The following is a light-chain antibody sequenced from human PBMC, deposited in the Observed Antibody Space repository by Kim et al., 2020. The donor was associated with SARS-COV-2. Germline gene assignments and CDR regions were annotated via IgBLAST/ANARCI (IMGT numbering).Light chain of an antibody. CDR3: QQYGSSPRR. CDR2: GAS. Sequence: EIVLTQSPGTLSLSPGERATLSCRASQSVSSSYLAWYQQKPGQAPRLLIYGASSRATGIPDRFSGSGSGTDFTLTISRLEPEDFAVYYSQQYGSSPRRFGQGTKVDI. V-gene: IGKV3-20*01. J-gene: IGKJ1*01. CDR1: QSVSSSY.